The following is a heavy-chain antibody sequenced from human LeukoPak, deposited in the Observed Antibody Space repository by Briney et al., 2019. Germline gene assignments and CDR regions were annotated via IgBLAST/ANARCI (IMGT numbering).Heavy chain of an antibody. CDR1: GFTFSNYN. CDR3: ARPEYCSSTNCYDFNY. CDR2: ISSSSSYI. J-gene: IGHJ4*02. D-gene: IGHD2-2*01. Sequence: GGSLRLSCAASGFTFSNYNMNWVRQAPGKGLEWVSSISSSSSYIYYADSVKGRFTISRDNAKNSLCLQMNSLRAEDTAVYYCARPEYCSSTNCYDFNYWGQGTLVTVSS. V-gene: IGHV3-21*01.